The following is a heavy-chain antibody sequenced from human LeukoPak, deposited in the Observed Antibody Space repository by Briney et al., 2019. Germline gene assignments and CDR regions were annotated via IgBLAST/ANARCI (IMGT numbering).Heavy chain of an antibody. V-gene: IGHV3-30*02. D-gene: IGHD3-10*01. CDR1: GLGFSRDG. J-gene: IGHJ5*02. CDR2: IRSDGSNK. Sequence: PRGSLRLSCAASGLGFSRDGMHWGRQGPGKGLRWGAFIRSDGSNKYYADSVTGRFTISRDNSKNTLYLQMNSLRAEDTAVYYCANPSSGSGSFNCFDPWGQGTLVTVSS. CDR3: ANPSSGSGSFNCFDP.